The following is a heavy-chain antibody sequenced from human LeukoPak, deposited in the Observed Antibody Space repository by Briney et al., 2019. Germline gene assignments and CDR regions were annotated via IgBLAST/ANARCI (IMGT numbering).Heavy chain of an antibody. CDR2: LYSNGII. D-gene: IGHD3-22*01. J-gene: IGHJ4*02. Sequence: GGSLRLSCAASGFSVSSTYLTWVRQTPGKELEWLSVLYSNGIISYADSVKGRFTISRDSSENAVYLQMDNLRSEDTALYFCARGKLYSYETTSYYRPFDCWGQGTLVTVSS. CDR1: GFSVSSTY. V-gene: IGHV3-53*01. CDR3: ARGKLYSYETTSYYRPFDC.